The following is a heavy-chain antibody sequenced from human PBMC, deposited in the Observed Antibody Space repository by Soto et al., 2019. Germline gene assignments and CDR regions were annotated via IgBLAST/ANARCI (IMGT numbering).Heavy chain of an antibody. CDR3: GPIPNYYQYNWFDP. CDR2: IYWDDDK. V-gene: IGHV2-5*02. D-gene: IGHD3-10*01. J-gene: IGHJ5*02. Sequence: QITLKESGPTLVKPTQTLTLTCTFSGFSLSTSGVGVAWIRQPPGKALECLALIYWDDDKRYSPSLKSRLTISKDTSKNQVVLKKTNMDPVDTATYYCGPIPNYYQYNWFDPWGQGTLVTVSS. CDR1: GFSLSTSGVG.